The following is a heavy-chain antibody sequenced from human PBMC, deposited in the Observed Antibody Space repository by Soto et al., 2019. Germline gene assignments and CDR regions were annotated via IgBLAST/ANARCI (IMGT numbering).Heavy chain of an antibody. CDR1: GFTFSDYY. D-gene: IGHD4-17*01. V-gene: IGHV3-11*01. CDR3: AREEMPAHDYGMEVAFDI. CDR2: ISSSGSTI. Sequence: PGGSMRLSCAASGFTFSDYYMSWIRQAPGKGLEWVSYISSSGSTIYYADSVKGRFTISRDNAKNSLYLQMNSLRAEDTAVYYCAREEMPAHDYGMEVAFDIWGQGTMVTVSS. J-gene: IGHJ3*02.